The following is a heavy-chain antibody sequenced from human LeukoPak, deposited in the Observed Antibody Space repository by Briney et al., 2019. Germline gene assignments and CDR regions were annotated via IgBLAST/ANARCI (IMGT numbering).Heavy chain of an antibody. J-gene: IGHJ4*02. Sequence: PSETLSLTCAVYGGSFSGYYWSWIRQPPGKGLEWIGEINHSGSTNYNPSLKSRVTISVDTSKNQFSLKLSSVTAADTAVYYCARGARYCSSTSCHERFDYWGQGTLVTVSS. CDR1: GGSFSGYY. CDR2: INHSGST. V-gene: IGHV4-34*01. CDR3: ARGARYCSSTSCHERFDY. D-gene: IGHD2-2*01.